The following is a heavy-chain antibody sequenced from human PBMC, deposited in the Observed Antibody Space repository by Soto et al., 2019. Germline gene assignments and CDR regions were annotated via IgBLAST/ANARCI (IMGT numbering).Heavy chain of an antibody. CDR3: ARGPTQLLFPLPYHYYYYYMAV. V-gene: IGHV1-8*01. D-gene: IGHD2-2*01. J-gene: IGHJ6*03. CDR2: MNPNSGNT. Sequence: GASVKVSCKASGYTFTSYDINWVRQATGQGLEWMGWMNPNSGNTGYAQKFQGRVTMTRNTSISTAYMELSSLRSEDTAVYYCARGPTQLLFPLPYHYYYYYMAVWGKGTTVTVSS. CDR1: GYTFTSYD.